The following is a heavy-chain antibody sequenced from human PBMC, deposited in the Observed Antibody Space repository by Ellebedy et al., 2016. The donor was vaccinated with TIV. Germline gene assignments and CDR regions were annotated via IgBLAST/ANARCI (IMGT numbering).Heavy chain of an antibody. J-gene: IGHJ3*02. V-gene: IGHV3-7*01. CDR2: INQDGSEE. CDR3: ATDGSYGDYRSPTHAFEI. D-gene: IGHD4-17*01. CDR1: GFSFRSYW. Sequence: GESLKISCVGSGFSFRSYWMTWVRQAPGKGLEWVANINQDGSEEYYVDSAKGRFTISRDNAKNSLYLLMNNLSAEDTGVYYCATDGSYGDYRSPTHAFEIWGQGTLVTVSS.